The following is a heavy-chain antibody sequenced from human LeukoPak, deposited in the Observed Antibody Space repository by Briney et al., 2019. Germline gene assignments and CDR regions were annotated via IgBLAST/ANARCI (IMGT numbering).Heavy chain of an antibody. Sequence: GGSLRLSCAASGFTFSNFWMSWVRQAPGKGLEWVANIKVDGSEKYYVDSVKGRFTISRDNAENSLYLQMNSLRAEDTAVYYCARKTGTTGEAFDYWGQGTLVTVSS. CDR2: IKVDGSEK. J-gene: IGHJ4*02. V-gene: IGHV3-7*03. CDR1: GFTFSNFW. D-gene: IGHD1-1*01. CDR3: ARKTGTTGEAFDY.